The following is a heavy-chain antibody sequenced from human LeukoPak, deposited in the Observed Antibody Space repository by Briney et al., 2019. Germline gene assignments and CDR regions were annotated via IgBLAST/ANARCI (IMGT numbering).Heavy chain of an antibody. CDR2: IYTSGST. CDR1: GGSISSYY. CDR3: VREYYYDSSGYLVDAFDI. Sequence: PSETLSLTCTVSGGSISSYYWSWIRQPDGKGLEWIGRIYTSGSTNYNPSLKSRVTISVDKSKNQFSLKLSSVTAADTAVYYCVREYYYDSSGYLVDAFDIWGQGTMVTVSS. D-gene: IGHD3-22*01. V-gene: IGHV4-4*07. J-gene: IGHJ3*02.